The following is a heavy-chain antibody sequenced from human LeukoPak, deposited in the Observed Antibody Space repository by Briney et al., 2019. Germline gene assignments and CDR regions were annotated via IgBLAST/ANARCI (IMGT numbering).Heavy chain of an antibody. V-gene: IGHV4-61*02. CDR3: ARDLGYCSSTSCYRWFDP. CDR1: GGSISSGGYY. J-gene: IGHJ5*02. D-gene: IGHD2-2*02. Sequence: SETLSLTCTVSGGSISSGGYYWSWIRQPAGKGLEWIGRIYTSGSTNYNPSLKSRVTISVDTSKNQFSLKLSSVTAADTAVYYCARDLGYCSSTSCYRWFDPWGQGTLVTVSS. CDR2: IYTSGST.